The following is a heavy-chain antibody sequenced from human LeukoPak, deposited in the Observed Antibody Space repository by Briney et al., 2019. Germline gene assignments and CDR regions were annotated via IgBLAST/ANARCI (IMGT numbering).Heavy chain of an antibody. CDR1: GFTFSSYG. V-gene: IGHV3-33*01. CDR2: IWYDGSNK. J-gene: IGHJ6*02. D-gene: IGHD3-10*01. Sequence: PGGSLRLSSAASGFTFSSYGMHWVRQAPGKGLEWVAVIWYDGSNKYYADSVKGRFTISRDNSKNTLYLQMNSLRAEDTAVYYCARDLGYGSGSYYHYYYYGMDVWGQGTTVTVSS. CDR3: ARDLGYGSGSYYHYYYYGMDV.